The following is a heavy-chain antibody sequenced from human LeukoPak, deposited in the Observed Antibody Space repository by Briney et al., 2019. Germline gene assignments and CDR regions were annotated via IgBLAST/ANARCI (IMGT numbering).Heavy chain of an antibody. CDR1: GGSISSSNW. CDR2: IYHSGST. V-gene: IGHV4-4*02. CDR3: ASRDSIVAVDAFDI. J-gene: IGHJ3*02. Sequence: SGTLSLTCAVSGGSISSSNWWRWVRQPPGKGLEWIGEIYHSGSTNYNPSLKSRVTISVDKSKNQFSLKLSSVTAADTAVYYCASRDSIVAVDAFDIWGQGTMVTVSS. D-gene: IGHD3-22*01.